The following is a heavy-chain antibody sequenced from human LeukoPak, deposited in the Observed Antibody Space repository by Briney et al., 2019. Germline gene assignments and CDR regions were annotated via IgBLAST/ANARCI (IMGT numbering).Heavy chain of an antibody. Sequence: PGGSLRLSCAASGLTFSNAWMSWVRQAPGKGLEWVSSISGSGGTTYYTDSVKGRFTISRDNSKNTLYLQMNSLRAEDTAIYYCAKDSTTSGSYYGMDVWGQGTTVTVFS. J-gene: IGHJ6*02. CDR3: AKDSTTSGSYYGMDV. D-gene: IGHD3-3*01. CDR1: GLTFSNAW. CDR2: ISGSGGTT. V-gene: IGHV3-23*01.